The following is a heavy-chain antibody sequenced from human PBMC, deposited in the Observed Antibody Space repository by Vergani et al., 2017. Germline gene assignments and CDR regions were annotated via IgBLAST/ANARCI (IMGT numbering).Heavy chain of an antibody. Sequence: EVQLVESGGGLVKPGGSLRLSCAASGFTFSSYSMNWVRQAPGKGLEWVSSISSSSSYIYYADSVKSRFTISRDNAKNSLYLQMNSLRAEDPAVYYCASDSVDILTGYPYFDYWGQGTLVTVSS. J-gene: IGHJ4*02. CDR2: ISSSSSYI. V-gene: IGHV3-21*01. CDR1: GFTFSSYS. CDR3: ASDSVDILTGYPYFDY. D-gene: IGHD3-9*01.